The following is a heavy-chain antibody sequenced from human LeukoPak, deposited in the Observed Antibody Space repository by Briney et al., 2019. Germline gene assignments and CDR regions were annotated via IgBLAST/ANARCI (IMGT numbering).Heavy chain of an antibody. J-gene: IGHJ5*02. CDR2: IYYSGST. D-gene: IGHD2-2*03. Sequence: PSETLSLTCTVSGGSISSYYWSWIRQPPGKGLEWIGYIYYSGSTNYNPSLKSRVTISVDTSKNQFSLKLSSVTAADTAVYYCARVGIVVVPARVGSENWFDPWGQGTLVTVSS. CDR1: GGSISSYY. V-gene: IGHV4-59*12. CDR3: ARVGIVVVPARVGSENWFDP.